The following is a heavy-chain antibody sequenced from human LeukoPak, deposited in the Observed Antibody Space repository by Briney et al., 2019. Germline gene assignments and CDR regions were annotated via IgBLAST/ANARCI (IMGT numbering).Heavy chain of an antibody. Sequence: PGGALRLSCAASGFTFDDYGMSWVRQPPGKGLAWVAGINWNGGSTGFADSVKGRFTISRDNAKNSLYLQMNSLRAEDTALYYCATNLHGFVVVIPFWGQGTLVTVSS. J-gene: IGHJ4*02. V-gene: IGHV3-20*04. CDR1: GFTFDDYG. CDR3: ATNLHGFVVVIPF. D-gene: IGHD3-3*01. CDR2: INWNGGST.